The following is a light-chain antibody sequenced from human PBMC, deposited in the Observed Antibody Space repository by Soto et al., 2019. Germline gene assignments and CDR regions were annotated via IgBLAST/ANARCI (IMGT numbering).Light chain of an antibody. Sequence: EIVWTQSPGTLSLSPGERATLSCRASQSVSSSYLAWYQQKPGQAPRLLIYGASSRATGIPDRFSGSGSGTDFTLTISRLEPEDFAVYYCQQYGSSPTFGEGTRLE. J-gene: IGKJ5*01. CDR3: QQYGSSPT. CDR2: GAS. V-gene: IGKV3-20*01. CDR1: QSVSSSY.